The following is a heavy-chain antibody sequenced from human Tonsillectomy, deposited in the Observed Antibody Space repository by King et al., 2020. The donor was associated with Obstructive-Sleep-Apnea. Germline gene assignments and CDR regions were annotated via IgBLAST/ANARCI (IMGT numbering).Heavy chain of an antibody. D-gene: IGHD3-10*01. CDR1: GFTFSSYD. Sequence: VQLVESGGGLVQPGGSLRLSCAASGFTFSSYDMHWVRQATGKGLEWVSAIGTAGDTYYPGSVKGRFTISRENAKNSLYLQMNSLRAGDTAVYYCARGNRGVPRLNNYYYYGMDVWGQGTTVTVSS. CDR2: IGTAGDT. CDR3: ARGNRGVPRLNNYYYYGMDV. J-gene: IGHJ6*02. V-gene: IGHV3-13*01.